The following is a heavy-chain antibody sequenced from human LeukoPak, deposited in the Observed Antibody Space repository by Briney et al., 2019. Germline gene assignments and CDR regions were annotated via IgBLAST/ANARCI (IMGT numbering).Heavy chain of an antibody. D-gene: IGHD5-18*01. CDR1: EVTVSGDY. J-gene: IGHJ4*02. V-gene: IGHV3-53*01. Sequence: GGSLRLSCAASEVTVSGDYMSWVRQAPGKGLEWVSIIYRDGTTHYADSVKGRFTISRDNSKNTLYLQMNSLRAEDTAVYYCAKGSCGYSYGCPFDYWGQGTLVTVSS. CDR2: IYRDGTT. CDR3: AKGSCGYSYGCPFDY.